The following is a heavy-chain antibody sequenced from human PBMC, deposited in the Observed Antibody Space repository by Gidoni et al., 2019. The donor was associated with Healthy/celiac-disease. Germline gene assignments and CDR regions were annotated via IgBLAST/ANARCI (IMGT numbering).Heavy chain of an antibody. V-gene: IGHV1-2*02. CDR3: ARAEVIVVVTTDYYGMDV. CDR1: GYTFTGYY. D-gene: IGHD3-22*01. CDR2: INPNSGGT. J-gene: IGHJ6*02. Sequence: QVQLVQSGAEVKKPGASVKVSCKASGYTFTGYYMHWVRQAPGQGLEWMGWINPNSGGTNYAQKFQGRVTMTRDTSISTAYMELSRLRSDDTAVYYCARAEVIVVVTTDYYGMDVWGQGTTVTVSS.